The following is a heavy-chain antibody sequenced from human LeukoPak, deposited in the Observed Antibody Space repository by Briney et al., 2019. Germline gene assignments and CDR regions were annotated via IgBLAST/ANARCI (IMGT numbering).Heavy chain of an antibody. CDR3: ARDRSGNVVVPAAYFDY. Sequence: GASAKVSCKASGYTFNSYGISWVRQAPGQGLEWMGWISAYNGNTNYAQKFQGRVTITADESTSTAYMELSSLRSEDTAVYYCARDRSGNVVVPAAYFDYWGQGTLVTVSS. CDR2: ISAYNGNT. D-gene: IGHD2-2*01. J-gene: IGHJ4*02. CDR1: GYTFNSYG. V-gene: IGHV1-18*01.